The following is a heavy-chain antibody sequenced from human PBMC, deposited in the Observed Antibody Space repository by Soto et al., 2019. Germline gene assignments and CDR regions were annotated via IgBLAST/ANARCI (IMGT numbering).Heavy chain of an antibody. CDR3: ARDGPSIVLMVYATPGVIDY. V-gene: IGHV1-18*01. Sequence: ASVKVSCKASGYTFTSYGISWVRQAPGQGLEWMGWISAYNGNTNYAQKLQGRVTMTTDTSTSTAYMELRSLRSDDTAVYYCARDGPSIVLMVYATPGVIDYWGQGTLVTVSS. CDR2: ISAYNGNT. D-gene: IGHD2-8*01. J-gene: IGHJ4*02. CDR1: GYTFTSYG.